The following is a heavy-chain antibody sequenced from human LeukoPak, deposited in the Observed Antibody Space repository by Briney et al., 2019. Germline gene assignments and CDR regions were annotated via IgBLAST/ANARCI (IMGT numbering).Heavy chain of an antibody. CDR3: TTPLIVGALAYAFDI. CDR2: IKSKTDGGTT. CDR1: GFTFSNAW. D-gene: IGHD1-26*01. V-gene: IGHV3-15*01. Sequence: PGGSLRLSCAASGFTFSNAWMSWVRQAPGKGLEWVGRIKSKTDGGTTDYAAPVKGRFTISRDDSKNTLYLQMNSLKTEDTAVYYCTTPLIVGALAYAFDIWGQGTMVTVSS. J-gene: IGHJ3*02.